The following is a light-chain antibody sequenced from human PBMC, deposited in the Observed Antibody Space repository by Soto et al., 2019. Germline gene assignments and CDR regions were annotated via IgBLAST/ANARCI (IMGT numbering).Light chain of an antibody. CDR2: EAY. Sequence: QSVLTQPASVSGSPGQSITISCTGTSTDVGSHKLVSWYKQYPGNAPKLIIFEAYKRPSGVSNRFSGSKSGSTASLTISGLQAEDEADYFCCSNAVGSTYVFGTGPKVTVL. J-gene: IGLJ1*01. V-gene: IGLV2-23*01. CDR1: STDVGSHKL. CDR3: CSNAVGSTYV.